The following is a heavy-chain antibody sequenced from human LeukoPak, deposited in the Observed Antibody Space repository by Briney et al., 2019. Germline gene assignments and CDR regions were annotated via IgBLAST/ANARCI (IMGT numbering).Heavy chain of an antibody. D-gene: IGHD3-9*01. CDR2: IYCSGST. CDR1: GGSISSYY. CDR3: ARVSRRLNYDILTGYPYYFDY. V-gene: IGHV4-59*01. Sequence: PSETLSLTCTVSGGSISSYYWSWIRQPPGKGLEWIGYIYCSGSTNYNPSLKSRVTISVDTSKNQFSLKLSSVTAADTAVYYCARVSRRLNYDILTGYPYYFDYWGQGTLVTVSS. J-gene: IGHJ4*02.